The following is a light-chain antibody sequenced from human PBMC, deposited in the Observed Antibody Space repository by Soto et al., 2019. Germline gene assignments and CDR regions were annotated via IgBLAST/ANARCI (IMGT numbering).Light chain of an antibody. CDR1: NSDIGSYSH. Sequence: SALTQPASVSGSPGQSITISCTGTNSDIGSYSHVAWYQQFPGKTPKLIIYEVSYRPSGVSHRFSASKSGTTASLTISGLQADDEADYYCISYTGSSTSYVFGTGTKVTVL. CDR2: EVS. J-gene: IGLJ1*01. CDR3: ISYTGSSTSYV. V-gene: IGLV2-14*01.